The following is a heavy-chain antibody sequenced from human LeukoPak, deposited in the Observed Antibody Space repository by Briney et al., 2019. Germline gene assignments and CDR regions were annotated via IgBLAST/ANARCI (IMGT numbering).Heavy chain of an antibody. D-gene: IGHD5-12*01. J-gene: IGHJ4*02. V-gene: IGHV1-46*03. CDR1: GYTFTSYY. CDR3: AREYSGYGSDY. Sequence: ASVKVSCKASGYTFTSYYMHWVRQAPGQGLEWTGIINPSGGSTSYAQKFQSRVTMTRDTSTSTVYMELSSLRSEDTAVYYCAREYSGYGSDYWGQGTLVTVSS. CDR2: INPSGGST.